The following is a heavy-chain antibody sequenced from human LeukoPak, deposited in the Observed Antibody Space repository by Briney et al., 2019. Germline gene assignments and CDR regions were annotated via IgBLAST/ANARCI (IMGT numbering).Heavy chain of an antibody. CDR1: GFTVSSNY. CDR2: IGTAGDT. D-gene: IGHD3-9*01. CDR3: ARSGILTGYAD. Sequence: GGSLRLSCAASGFTVSSNYMSWVRQAPGKGLEWVSAIGTAGDTYYPGSVKGRFTISRENAKNSLYLQMNSLRAGDTAVYYCARSGILTGYADWGQGTLVTVSS. V-gene: IGHV3-13*01. J-gene: IGHJ4*02.